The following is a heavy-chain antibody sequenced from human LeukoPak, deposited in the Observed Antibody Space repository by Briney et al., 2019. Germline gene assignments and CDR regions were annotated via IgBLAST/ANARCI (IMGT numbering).Heavy chain of an antibody. V-gene: IGHV3-15*01. Sequence: PGESLRLSCAASKFSGFVFSNAWMYWVRQAPGKGLEWVGRLKSEVNGGAKDYAAPVKDRFTISRDDSKDTLYLQMNGLKTEDTAVYYCTTDYYYTKGFDPWGQGTLVTVSS. CDR2: LKSEVNGGAK. CDR1: KFSGFVFSNAW. CDR3: TTDYYYTKGFDP. J-gene: IGHJ5*02. D-gene: IGHD3-22*01.